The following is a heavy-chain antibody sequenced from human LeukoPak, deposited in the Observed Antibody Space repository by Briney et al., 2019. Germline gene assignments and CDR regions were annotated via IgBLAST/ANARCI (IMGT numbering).Heavy chain of an antibody. D-gene: IGHD2-8*02. Sequence: ASVTVSFTASGYTFTSSTNFGWVRQAPGPGLEWMGWVSGYNGNTNYAQKVQGRVTMTTDTSTSTAYMELRSLRSDDTAMYYCVRIDPAIALGGFDIWGQGTMVTVSS. J-gene: IGHJ3*02. CDR2: VSGYNGNT. CDR3: VRIDPAIALGGFDI. V-gene: IGHV1-18*01. CDR1: GYTFTSST.